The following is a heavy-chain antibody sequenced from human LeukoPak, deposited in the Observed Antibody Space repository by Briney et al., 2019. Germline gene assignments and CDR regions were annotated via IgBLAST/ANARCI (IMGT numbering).Heavy chain of an antibody. V-gene: IGHV4-38-2*01. J-gene: IGHJ3*01. CDR3: ARHVSLDIVVVPAAISV. CDR1: GYYISSGYY. Sequence: PSETLSLTCAVPGYYISSGYYWGWTRQPPGKGLEWIGSIYHSGSTYYNPSLKSRVTISVDTSKNQFSLKLSSVTAADTAVYYCARHVSLDIVVVPAAISVWGQGTMVTVSS. D-gene: IGHD2-2*01. CDR2: IYHSGST.